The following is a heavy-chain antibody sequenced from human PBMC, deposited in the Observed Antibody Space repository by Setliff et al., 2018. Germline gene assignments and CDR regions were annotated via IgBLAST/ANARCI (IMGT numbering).Heavy chain of an antibody. CDR2: IYYSGST. Sequence: SETLSLTCTVSGGSIGSSSYYWGWIRQPPGKGLEWTGSIYYSGSTYYNPSLKSRVTISVDTSKNQFSLKLSSVTAADTAVYYCARSVVVIAYDAFDIWGQGTMVTVSS. J-gene: IGHJ3*02. V-gene: IGHV4-39*01. D-gene: IGHD2-21*01. CDR1: GGSIGSSSYY. CDR3: ARSVVVIAYDAFDI.